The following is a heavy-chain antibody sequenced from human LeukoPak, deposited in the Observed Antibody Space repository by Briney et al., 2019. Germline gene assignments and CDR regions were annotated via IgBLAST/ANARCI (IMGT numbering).Heavy chain of an antibody. CDR3: TRDPSGSFDDY. D-gene: IGHD1-26*01. CDR1: GFTFGDYA. J-gene: IGHJ4*02. V-gene: IGHV3-49*04. Sequence: GRSLRLSCTASGFTFGDYAVSWVRQAPGKGLEWVGFIRSKAYGGTTEYAASVKGRFTISRDDSKSIAYLQMNSLKTEDTAVYYCTRDPSGSFDDYWGQGTLVTVSS. CDR2: IRSKAYGGTT.